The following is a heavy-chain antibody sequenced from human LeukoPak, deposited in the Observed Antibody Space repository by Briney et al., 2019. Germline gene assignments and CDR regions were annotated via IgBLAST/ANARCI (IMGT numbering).Heavy chain of an antibody. D-gene: IGHD5-24*01. CDR1: GGSIRNYY. CDR2: IYHAGST. V-gene: IGHV4-59*03. Sequence: KPSETLSLTCTVSGGSIRNYYWSWIRQPPGKGLEWIGYIYHAGSTNYTPSLKSRVYISVDTSTNQFNLNLSSVTAADTAVYYCARVDDYNCLDYWGQGTLATVSS. J-gene: IGHJ4*02. CDR3: ARVDDYNCLDY.